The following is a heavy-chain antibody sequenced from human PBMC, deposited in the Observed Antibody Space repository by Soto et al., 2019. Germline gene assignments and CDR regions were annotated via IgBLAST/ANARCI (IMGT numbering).Heavy chain of an antibody. CDR1: GGSFSGYY. D-gene: IGHD6-19*01. J-gene: IGHJ6*02. V-gene: IGHV4-34*01. Sequence: ASETLSLTCAVYGGSFSGYYWSWIRQPPGKGLEWIGEINHSGSTNYNPSLKSRVTISVDTSKNQFSLKLSSVTAADTAVYYCASGVAGTGANYYYYGMDVWGQGTTVTVSS. CDR2: INHSGST. CDR3: ASGVAGTGANYYYYGMDV.